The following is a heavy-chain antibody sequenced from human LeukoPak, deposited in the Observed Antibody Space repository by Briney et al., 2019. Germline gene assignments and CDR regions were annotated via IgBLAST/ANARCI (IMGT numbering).Heavy chain of an antibody. Sequence: GGSLRLSCAASGFTFSSYAMSWVRQAPGKGLEWVSAISGSGGSTYYADSVKGRFTISRDNSKNTLYLQMNSLRAEDTAVYYCARDRSRMVRGIDALDLWGQGTMVTVSS. V-gene: IGHV3-23*01. J-gene: IGHJ3*01. D-gene: IGHD3-10*01. CDR1: GFTFSSYA. CDR3: ARDRSRMVRGIDALDL. CDR2: ISGSGGST.